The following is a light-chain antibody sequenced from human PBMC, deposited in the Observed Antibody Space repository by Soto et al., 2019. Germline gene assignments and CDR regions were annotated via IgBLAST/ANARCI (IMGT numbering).Light chain of an antibody. V-gene: IGKV3-15*01. CDR1: QSFNSIY. CDR3: QQYNNWPRT. J-gene: IGKJ5*01. CDR2: GVS. Sequence: EIVLTQSPATLSLYPVSGATLSCRVSQSFNSIYLAWYQQKPGQAPRLLIYGVSTRDTGVPDRFSGSASGTEFTLTISSLQSEDFAVYYCQQYNNWPRTFGQGTRLEI.